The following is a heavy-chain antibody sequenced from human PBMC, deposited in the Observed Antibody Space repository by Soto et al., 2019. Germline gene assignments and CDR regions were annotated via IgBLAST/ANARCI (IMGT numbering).Heavy chain of an antibody. CDR1: GYTFTSYG. Sequence: ASVKVSCKASGYTFTSYGISWVRQAPGQGLEWMGWISAYNGNTNYAQKLQGRVTMTTDTSTSTAYMELRSLRSDDTAVYYCARDVVVPAERPGKNWFDPWGQGTLVTVSS. J-gene: IGHJ5*02. CDR3: ARDVVVPAERPGKNWFDP. V-gene: IGHV1-18*01. D-gene: IGHD2-2*01. CDR2: ISAYNGNT.